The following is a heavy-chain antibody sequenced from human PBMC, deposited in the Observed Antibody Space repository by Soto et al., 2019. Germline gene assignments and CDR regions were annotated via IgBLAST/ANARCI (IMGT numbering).Heavy chain of an antibody. J-gene: IGHJ4*02. D-gene: IGHD5-12*01. V-gene: IGHV4-39*01. CDR3: ARLEGLATISYYFDF. CDR2: IYYRGNA. CDR1: GGSISSGGYY. Sequence: NPSETLSLTCTVSGGSISSGGYYWSWIRQHPGKGLEWIGSIYYRGNAYYNPSLQTRVTISLDKSKSQFSLKLNSVTAADSAVYFCARLEGLATISYYFDFWGPGALVTVS.